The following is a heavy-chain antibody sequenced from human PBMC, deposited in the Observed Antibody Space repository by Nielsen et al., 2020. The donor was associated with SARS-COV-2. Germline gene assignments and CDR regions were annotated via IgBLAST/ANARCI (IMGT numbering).Heavy chain of an antibody. D-gene: IGHD2-21*02. V-gene: IGHV4-59*01. J-gene: IGHJ3*02. Sequence: SETLSLTCTVSGGSISSYYWSWIRQPPGKGLEWIGYIYYSGSTNYNPSLKSRVTISVDTSKNQFSLKLSSVTAADTAVYYCARHPLVVVTAIHAFDIWGQGTMVTVSS. CDR3: ARHPLVVVTAIHAFDI. CDR1: GGSISSYY. CDR2: IYYSGST.